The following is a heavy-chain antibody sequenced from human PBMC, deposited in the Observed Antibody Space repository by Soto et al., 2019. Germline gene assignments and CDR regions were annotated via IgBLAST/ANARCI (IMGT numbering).Heavy chain of an antibody. CDR1: GGSFSGYY. CDR2: INHSGST. CDR3: ARGAHYGDDTFDY. J-gene: IGHJ4*02. Sequence: QVQLQQWGAGLLKPSETLSLTCAVYGGSFSGYYWSWIRQPPGKGLEWIGEINHSGSTNYNPSLKSRVTISVDTSKNQFSLKPSSVTAADTAVYYCARGAHYGDDTFDYWGQGTLVTVSS. V-gene: IGHV4-34*01. D-gene: IGHD4-17*01.